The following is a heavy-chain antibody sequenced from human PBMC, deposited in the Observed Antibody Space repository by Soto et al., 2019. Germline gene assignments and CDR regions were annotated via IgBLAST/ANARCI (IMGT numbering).Heavy chain of an antibody. CDR2: LSDDGRNE. D-gene: IGHD3-10*01. V-gene: IGHV3-30*03. CDR3: VRGSVKGVYGLDP. J-gene: IGHJ6*02. Sequence: QVQLVESGGGVVQPGTSLRLSCATSGFTLSNFGMHWVRQAPGKGLEWVAVLSDDGRNEYYADSVKGRFTISRDNSKNTLFLQMNSLRAEDSAVYCCVRGSVKGVYGLDPWGQGTTVTVSS. CDR1: GFTLSNFG.